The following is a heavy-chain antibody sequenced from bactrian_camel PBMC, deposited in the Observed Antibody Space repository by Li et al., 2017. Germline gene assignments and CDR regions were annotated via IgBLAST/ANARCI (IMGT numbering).Heavy chain of an antibody. V-gene: IGHV3S9*01. D-gene: IGHD3*01. Sequence: HVQLVESGGGSAQAGGSLRLSCAARTGTFRSACMGWIRQVSGQEREGVASIDADGETSYADSVKGRFTISRDNAKDTLYLQKNSLKIEDTAVYYCALDSSRQATMTARGKGTQVTVS. CDR2: IDADGET. CDR1: TGTFRSAC. J-gene: IGHJ4*01.